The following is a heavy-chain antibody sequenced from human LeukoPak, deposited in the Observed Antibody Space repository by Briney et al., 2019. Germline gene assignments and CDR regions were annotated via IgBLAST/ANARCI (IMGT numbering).Heavy chain of an antibody. J-gene: IGHJ4*02. V-gene: IGHV3-66*01. CDR2: TYSGGST. CDR3: AREGYCSGGSCYPYYFDY. D-gene: IGHD2-15*01. Sequence: GGSLRLSCAASGFTVSSNYMSWVRQAPGKGLAWVSVTYSGGSTYYADSVKGRFTISRDNSKNTLYLQMSSLRAEDTAVYYCAREGYCSGGSCYPYYFDYWGQGTLVTVSS. CDR1: GFTVSSNY.